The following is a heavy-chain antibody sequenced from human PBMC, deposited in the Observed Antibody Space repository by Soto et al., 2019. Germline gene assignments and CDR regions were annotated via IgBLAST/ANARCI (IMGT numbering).Heavy chain of an antibody. V-gene: IGHV4-31*03. Sequence: TLSLTCTVSGGSISTGVYYWSWIRQYPGKGLEWLGYIDGSGYTFYNPSLQSRLTLSMDTSKNQFSLKLSSATAADTAVYFCARKQAGFFYGIDYWGQGTLVTVSS. CDR1: GGSISTGVYY. D-gene: IGHD3-3*01. CDR2: IDGSGYT. J-gene: IGHJ4*02. CDR3: ARKQAGFFYGIDY.